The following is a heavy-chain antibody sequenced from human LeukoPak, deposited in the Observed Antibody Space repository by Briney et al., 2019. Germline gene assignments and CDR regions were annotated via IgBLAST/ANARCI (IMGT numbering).Heavy chain of an antibody. CDR3: AKDTYYYDSSGHGDY. V-gene: IGHV3-30*04. D-gene: IGHD3-22*01. Sequence: GGSLRLSCAASGFTFSSYAMHWVRQAPGKGLEWVAVISYDGSNKYYADSVKGRFTISRDNSKNTLYLQMNSLRAEDTAVYYCAKDTYYYDSSGHGDYWGQGTLVTVSS. CDR1: GFTFSSYA. CDR2: ISYDGSNK. J-gene: IGHJ4*02.